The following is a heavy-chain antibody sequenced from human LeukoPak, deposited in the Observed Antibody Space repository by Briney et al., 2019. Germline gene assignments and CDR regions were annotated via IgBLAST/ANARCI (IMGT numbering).Heavy chain of an antibody. CDR3: ARGPRSYSDSSAFYQGGFFDS. V-gene: IGHV3-23*01. CDR2: ISGSGGST. CDR1: GFTFSSYG. Sequence: PGGSLRLSCAASGFTFSSYGMSWVRQAAGKGLEWVSAISGSGGSTYYADSVKGRFTISRDNSKDTLYLQMNSLRVEDTAVYYCARGPRSYSDSSAFYQGGFFDSWGQGTLVTVSS. J-gene: IGHJ4*02. D-gene: IGHD3-22*01.